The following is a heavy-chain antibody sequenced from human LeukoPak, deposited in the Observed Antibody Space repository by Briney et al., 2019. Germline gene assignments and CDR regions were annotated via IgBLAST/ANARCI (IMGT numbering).Heavy chain of an antibody. D-gene: IGHD1-26*01. CDR2: IYTSGST. CDR1: GVSISSYY. Sequence: SETLSLTCTVSGVSISSYYWSWIRQPAGKGLEWIGRIYTSGSTNYNPSLKSRVTISVDTSKNQFSLKLSSVTAADTAVYYCARAVGATRANWFDPWGQGTLVTVSS. V-gene: IGHV4-4*07. CDR3: ARAVGATRANWFDP. J-gene: IGHJ5*02.